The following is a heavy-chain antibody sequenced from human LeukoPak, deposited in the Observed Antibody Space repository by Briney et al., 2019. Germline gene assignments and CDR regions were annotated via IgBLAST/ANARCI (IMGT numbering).Heavy chain of an antibody. V-gene: IGHV3-30*18. CDR3: AKDITIFGVVIIGSAFDI. Sequence: GGSLRLSCAASGFTFSSYGMHWVRQAPGKGLEWVAVISYDGSNKYYADSVKGRFTISRDNSKNTLYLQMNSLRAEDTAVYYCAKDITIFGVVIIGSAFDIWGQGTMVTVSS. CDR1: GFTFSSYG. J-gene: IGHJ3*02. D-gene: IGHD3-3*01. CDR2: ISYDGSNK.